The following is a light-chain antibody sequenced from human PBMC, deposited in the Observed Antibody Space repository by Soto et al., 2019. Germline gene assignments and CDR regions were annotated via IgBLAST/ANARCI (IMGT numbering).Light chain of an antibody. Sequence: DLQMTPSPSSLSASVGDRVTITCRASQGIRSDLGWYQQKPGKAPKRLIYVASSLQSGVPSRFSGSGSGTEFTLTISSLQPEDFATYYCLQHNNYPLTFGPGTKVEIK. CDR3: LQHNNYPLT. CDR2: VAS. CDR1: QGIRSD. J-gene: IGKJ1*01. V-gene: IGKV1-17*01.